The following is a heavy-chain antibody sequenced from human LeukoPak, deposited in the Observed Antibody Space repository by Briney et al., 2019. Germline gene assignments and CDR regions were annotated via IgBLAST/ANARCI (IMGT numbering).Heavy chain of an antibody. V-gene: IGHV3-23*01. Sequence: QPGGSLRLSCAASGFTFSSYAMTWVRQAPGKGLEWVSSIGTHGTTTYYADSVKGRFTISRDNSKNTLYLQMNSLRAEDTAAYYCAKGGSGWSRDYFDCWGQGTLVTVSS. J-gene: IGHJ4*02. D-gene: IGHD6-19*01. CDR3: AKGGSGWSRDYFDC. CDR2: IGTHGTTT. CDR1: GFTFSSYA.